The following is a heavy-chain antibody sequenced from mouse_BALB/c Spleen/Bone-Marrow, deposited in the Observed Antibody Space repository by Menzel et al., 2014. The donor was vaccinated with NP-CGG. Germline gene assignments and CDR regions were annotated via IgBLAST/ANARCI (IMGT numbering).Heavy chain of an antibody. CDR3: GRGGVRGGYWYFDV. CDR1: GYTFSSYW. Sequence: VQLQQSGAELMKPGASVKISCKATGYTFSSYWIEWVKQRPGHGLEWIGEILPGSGSTNYNEKFKGKATFTADTSSNTAYMQLSSLTAEDSAFYYGGRGGVRGGYWYFDVWGAGTTVTVSS. D-gene: IGHD2-14*01. V-gene: IGHV1-9*01. J-gene: IGHJ1*01. CDR2: ILPGSGST.